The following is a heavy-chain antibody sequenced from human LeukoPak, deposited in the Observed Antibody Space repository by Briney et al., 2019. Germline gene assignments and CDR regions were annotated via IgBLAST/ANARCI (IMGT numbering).Heavy chain of an antibody. CDR2: INQDGDDK. V-gene: IGHV3-7*01. J-gene: IGHJ4*02. Sequence: PGGSLRLSCAASGFRFNTYWMSWVRQAPGKGPEWVANINQDGDDKNYLGSVRGRVTITRDNDENSLHLQMNSLRVEDTAVYYCARDRQVGATYFDYWGQGSLVTVS. CDR3: ARDRQVGATYFDY. CDR1: GFRFNTYW. D-gene: IGHD1-26*01.